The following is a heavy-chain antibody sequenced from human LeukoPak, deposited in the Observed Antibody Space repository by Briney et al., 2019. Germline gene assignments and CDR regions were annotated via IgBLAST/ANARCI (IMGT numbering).Heavy chain of an antibody. CDR2: TYYRSKWCN. V-gene: IGHV6-1*01. Sequence: SQTLSLTCAISGDSVSSNSGTWNWIRQSPSRGLEWLGRTYYRSKWCNDYAVSVKSRITVNPDTSKNQFSLQLNSETPEDTAVYYCARGYYGMNVWGQGTTVTVSS. CDR1: GDSVSSNSGT. CDR3: ARGYYGMNV. J-gene: IGHJ6*02.